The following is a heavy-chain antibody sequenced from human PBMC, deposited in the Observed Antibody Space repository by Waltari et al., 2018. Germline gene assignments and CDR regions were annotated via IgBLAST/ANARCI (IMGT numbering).Heavy chain of an antibody. CDR1: GYTFTSYA. CDR3: ARPQLSTTVTTVPPLFDY. V-gene: IGHV1-3*01. J-gene: IGHJ4*02. Sequence: QVQLVQSGAEVKKPGASVKVSCKASGYTFTSYAMHWVRQAPGQRLEWMGWINAGNGNTKYSQKFQGRVTITRDTSASTAYMELSSLRSEDTAVYYCARPQLSTTVTTVPPLFDYWGQGTLVTVSS. D-gene: IGHD4-17*01. CDR2: INAGNGNT.